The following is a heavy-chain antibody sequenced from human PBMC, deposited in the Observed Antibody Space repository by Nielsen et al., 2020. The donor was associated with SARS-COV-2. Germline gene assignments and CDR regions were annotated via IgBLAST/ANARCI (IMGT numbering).Heavy chain of an antibody. CDR1: GFSVSSHD. J-gene: IGHJ6*02. CDR3: ARVRWELSYYYYGMDV. Sequence: GESLKISCAASGFSVSSHDMNWVRQAPGKGLQWVSLIYSDGSTKYADSVKGRFTISRDNSKNTLYLQMNSLRAEDTAVYYCARVRWELSYYYYGMDVWGQGTTVTVSS. V-gene: IGHV3-53*01. CDR2: IYSDGST. D-gene: IGHD1-26*01.